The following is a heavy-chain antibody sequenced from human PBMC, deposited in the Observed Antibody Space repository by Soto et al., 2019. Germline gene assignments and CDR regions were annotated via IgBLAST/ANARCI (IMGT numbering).Heavy chain of an antibody. J-gene: IGHJ4*02. CDR1: GYSFSAYYTYY. CDR3: AREALTGYRDFDY. D-gene: IGHD3-9*01. V-gene: IGHV1-46*01. Sequence: QVHLVQSGAEVQKPETSVTLYCKASGYSFSAYYTYYMHWVRQAPGPGLEWMGMVKPGGGYTIYAQKFQGRVSMTTDTSTSTLYMELSSLTSEDTAVYYCAREALTGYRDFDYWGQVTLVTVSS. CDR2: VKPGGGYT.